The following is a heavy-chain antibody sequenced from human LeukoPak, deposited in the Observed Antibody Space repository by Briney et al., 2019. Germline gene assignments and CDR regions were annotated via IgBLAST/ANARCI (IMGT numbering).Heavy chain of an antibody. J-gene: IGHJ4*02. V-gene: IGHV3-11*04. D-gene: IGHD1-26*01. CDR3: ASMVRGSYYCEDY. CDR1: GFTFSDYY. Sequence: GGSLRLSCAASGFTFSDYYMSWIRQTPRKGLEWLAYISSSGSSIDYADSVKGRFTVSRDNGKNSLYLQMNSLRAEDTAVYYCASMVRGSYYCEDYWGQGTLVTVSS. CDR2: ISSSGSSI.